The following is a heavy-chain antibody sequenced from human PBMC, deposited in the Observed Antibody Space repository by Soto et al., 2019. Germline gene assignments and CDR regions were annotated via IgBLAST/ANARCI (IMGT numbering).Heavy chain of an antibody. J-gene: IGHJ6*02. CDR2: INHSGST. CDR1: GGSFSGYY. Sequence: SETLSLTCAVYGGSFSGYYWSWIRQPPGKGLEWIGEINHSGSTNYNPSLKSRVTISVDTSKNQFSLKLSSVTAADTAVYYCARAKGQTAMVYYYYYGMDVWGQGTTVTVSS. V-gene: IGHV4-34*01. CDR3: ARAKGQTAMVYYYYYGMDV. D-gene: IGHD5-18*01.